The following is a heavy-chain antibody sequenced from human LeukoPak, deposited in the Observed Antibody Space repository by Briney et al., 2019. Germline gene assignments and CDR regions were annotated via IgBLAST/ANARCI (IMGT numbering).Heavy chain of an antibody. CDR3: ARRPRGVIIETCFDP. CDR1: GGSFSGYS. CDR2: ITYSGST. V-gene: IGHV4-34*01. Sequence: SETLSLTCAVYGGSFSGYSWSWIRQPPGKGLEWIGEITYSGSTNYNPSLKSRVTLSVDTSKNQFSLKLSSVTAADTAVYYCARRPRGVIIETCFDPWGQGTLVTVSS. J-gene: IGHJ5*02. D-gene: IGHD3-10*01.